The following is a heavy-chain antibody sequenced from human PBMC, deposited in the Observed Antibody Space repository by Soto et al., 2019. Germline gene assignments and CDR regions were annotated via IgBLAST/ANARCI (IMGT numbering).Heavy chain of an antibody. CDR2: INHSGST. Sequence: PSETLSLTCAVYGGSFSGYYWSWIRQPPGKGLEWFGEINHSGSTNYNPSLKSRVTISVDTSKNQFSLKLSSVTAAVTAVYYCARVPGGLYCSGGSCHSPWFDPWGQGTLVTVSS. D-gene: IGHD2-15*01. V-gene: IGHV4-34*01. CDR3: ARVPGGLYCSGGSCHSPWFDP. J-gene: IGHJ5*02. CDR1: GGSFSGYY.